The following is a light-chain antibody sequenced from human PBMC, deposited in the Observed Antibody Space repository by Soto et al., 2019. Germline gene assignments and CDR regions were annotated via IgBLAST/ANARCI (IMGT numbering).Light chain of an antibody. CDR2: DAS. CDR1: QSISSW. V-gene: IGKV1-5*01. CDR3: QQYNIWPQT. Sequence: DIQMTQSPSTLSASVGDRVTITCRASQSISSWLAWYQQKPGKAPKLLIYDASSLESGVPSRFSGSGSGTEFTLTISSLQSEDFAVYFCQQYNIWPQTFGQGTKVDIK. J-gene: IGKJ1*01.